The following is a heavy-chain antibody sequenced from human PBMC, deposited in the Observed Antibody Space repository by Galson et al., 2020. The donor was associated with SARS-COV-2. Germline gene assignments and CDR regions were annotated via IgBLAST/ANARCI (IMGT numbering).Heavy chain of an antibody. CDR3: PRENHYDILTGYPPDYYYYYMDV. Sequence: ASVKVSCKASGYTFTSYAMNWVRQAPGQGLEWMGWINTNTGNPTYAQGFTGRFVFSLDTSVSTEYLQISSLQAEDTAVYYCPRENHYDILTGYPPDYYYYYMDVWGKGTTVTVSS. CDR1: GYTFTSYA. CDR2: INTNTGNP. V-gene: IGHV7-4-1*02. J-gene: IGHJ6*03. D-gene: IGHD3-9*01.